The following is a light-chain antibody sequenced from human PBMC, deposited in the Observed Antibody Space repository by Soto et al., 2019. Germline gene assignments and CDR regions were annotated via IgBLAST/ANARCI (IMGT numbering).Light chain of an antibody. Sequence: DIQMTQSPSSLSASVGDRVTLTCRVSQDIKDHLGWYQQKPGKALKSLIYVASRLQSGVPPRFSGSGSGTEFTLTISSLQPEDLAAYFCLQHNSDPWTFGQGTKVEI. CDR1: QDIKDH. V-gene: IGKV1-17*01. CDR3: LQHNSDPWT. J-gene: IGKJ1*01. CDR2: VAS.